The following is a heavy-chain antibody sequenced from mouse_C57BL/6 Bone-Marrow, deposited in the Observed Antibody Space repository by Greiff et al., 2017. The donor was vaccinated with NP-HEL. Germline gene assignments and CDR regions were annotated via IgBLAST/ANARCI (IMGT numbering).Heavy chain of an antibody. J-gene: IGHJ1*03. CDR3: ARLSYYYGFDV. CDR2: IYPGSGNT. D-gene: IGHD1-1*01. CDR1: GYSFTSYY. Sequence: VNVVESGPELVKPGASVKISCKASGYSFTSYYIHWVKQRPGQGLEWIGWIYPGSGNTKYNEKFKGKATLTADTSSSTAYMQLSSLTSEDSAVYYCARLSYYYGFDVWGTGTTVTVSS. V-gene: IGHV1-66*01.